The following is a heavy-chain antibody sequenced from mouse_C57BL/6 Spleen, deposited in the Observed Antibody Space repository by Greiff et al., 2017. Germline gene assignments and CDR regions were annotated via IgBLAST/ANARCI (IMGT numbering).Heavy chain of an antibody. J-gene: IGHJ4*01. CDR3: TGAYALYYAMDY. CDR1: GYTFTSYW. Sequence: VQLQQSGTVLARPGASVKMSCKTSGYTFTSYWMHWVKQRPGQGLEWIGAIYPGNSDTSYNQKFKGKAKLTAVTSASTAYMELSSLTNEDSAVYYCTGAYALYYAMDYWGQGTSVTVSS. D-gene: IGHD2-10*02. CDR2: IYPGNSDT. V-gene: IGHV1-5*01.